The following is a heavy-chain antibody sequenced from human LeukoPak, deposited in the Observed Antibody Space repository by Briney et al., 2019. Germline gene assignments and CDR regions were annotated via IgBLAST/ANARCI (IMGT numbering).Heavy chain of an antibody. CDR2: IYSGGNT. J-gene: IGHJ4*02. Sequence: GGSLRLSCAASGFTVSSNYMSWVRQAPGKGLEWVSVIYSGGNTYYADSVKGRFTISRDNSKNTLYLQMNSLRAEDTAVYYCARFGIRGVIDEFDYWGQGTLVTVSS. CDR1: GFTVSSNY. D-gene: IGHD3-10*01. CDR3: ARFGIRGVIDEFDY. V-gene: IGHV3-66*01.